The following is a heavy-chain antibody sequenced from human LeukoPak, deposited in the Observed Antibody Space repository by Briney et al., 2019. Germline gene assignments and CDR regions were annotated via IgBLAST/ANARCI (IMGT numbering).Heavy chain of an antibody. CDR2: IKQGGSEK. Sequence: GGSLRLSCAASGFTFSSYLMSWVRQAPGKGLEWVANIKQGGSEKYYVDSVKGRFTISRDNAKNSLYLQMNSLRAEDTAVYYCARGSSSSGLDYWGQGTLVTVSS. V-gene: IGHV3-7*01. CDR1: GFTFSSYL. D-gene: IGHD6-6*01. J-gene: IGHJ4*02. CDR3: ARGSSSSGLDY.